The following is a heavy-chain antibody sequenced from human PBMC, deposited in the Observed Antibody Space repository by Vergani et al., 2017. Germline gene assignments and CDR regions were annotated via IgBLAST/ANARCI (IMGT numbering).Heavy chain of an antibody. CDR2: IYYSGST. CDR1: GGSISSGGYY. D-gene: IGHD1-7*01. J-gene: IGHJ2*01. V-gene: IGHV4-31*03. CDR3: ARDMELRRNFDL. Sequence: QVQLQESGPGLVKPSQTLSLTCTVSGGSISSGGYYWSRIRQHPGQGLEWIGYIYYSGSTYYNPSLKSRVTITVDTSKNQFSLKLSSVTAADTAVYYCARDMELRRNFDLWGRGTLVTVSS.